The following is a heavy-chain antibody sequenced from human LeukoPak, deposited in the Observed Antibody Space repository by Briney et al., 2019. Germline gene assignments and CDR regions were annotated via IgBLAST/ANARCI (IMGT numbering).Heavy chain of an antibody. Sequence: PSETLSLTCTVSGGSISNDYWGWVRQPAGKGLEWIRHIYITGTSNYNPPLQSRVTMSLDTCKNKFSLKLTSVTAADTAVYYCAKLAPRGGFDIWGQGTMVTVSS. V-gene: IGHV4-4*07. D-gene: IGHD3-3*02. CDR3: AKLAPRGGFDI. CDR2: IYITGTS. J-gene: IGHJ3*02. CDR1: GGSISNDY.